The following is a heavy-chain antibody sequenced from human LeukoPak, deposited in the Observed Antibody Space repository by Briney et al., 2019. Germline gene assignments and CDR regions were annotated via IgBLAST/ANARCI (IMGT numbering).Heavy chain of an antibody. V-gene: IGHV1-69*13. D-gene: IGHD5-12*01. CDR3: ARGPLYGGYQAFVYYFDY. CDR1: GGTFSSYA. Sequence: GASVTVSCKASGGTFSSYAISWVRQAPGQGLEWMGGIIPIFGTANYAQKFQGRVTITADESTSTAYMELSSLRSEDTAVYYCARGPLYGGYQAFVYYFDYWGQGTLVTVSS. J-gene: IGHJ4*02. CDR2: IIPIFGTA.